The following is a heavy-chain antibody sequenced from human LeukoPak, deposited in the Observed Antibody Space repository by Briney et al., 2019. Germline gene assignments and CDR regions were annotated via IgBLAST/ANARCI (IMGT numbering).Heavy chain of an antibody. D-gene: IGHD6-19*01. CDR1: GFPFNAYW. CDR3: AKDNRRHYTSGPNPDSLH. Sequence: PGGSLRLSCAASGFPFNAYWMTWVRQPPGKGLEWVSGISWNSGTIDYADSVRGRFTISRDNAKNSLYLQMDSPRVEDTAFYYCAKDNRRHYTSGPNPDSLHWGQGALVTVSS. V-gene: IGHV3-9*01. CDR2: ISWNSGTI. J-gene: IGHJ4*02.